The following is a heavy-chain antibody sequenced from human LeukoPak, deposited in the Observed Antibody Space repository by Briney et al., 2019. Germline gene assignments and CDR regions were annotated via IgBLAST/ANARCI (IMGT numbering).Heavy chain of an antibody. CDR2: IYYSGST. Sequence: SQTLSLTCTVSGGSISCGDYYWSWIRQPPGKGLEWIGYIYYSGSTYYNPSLKSRVTISVDTSKNQFSLKLSSVTAADTAVYYCARCGGDPNPYYFDYWGHGTLVTVSS. J-gene: IGHJ4*01. CDR1: GGSISCGDYY. D-gene: IGHD2-21*02. CDR3: ARCGGDPNPYYFDY. V-gene: IGHV4-30-4*01.